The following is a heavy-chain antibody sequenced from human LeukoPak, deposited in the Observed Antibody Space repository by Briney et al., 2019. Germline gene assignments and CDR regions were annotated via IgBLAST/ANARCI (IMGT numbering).Heavy chain of an antibody. CDR3: ARGRGAWGSAVDY. V-gene: IGHV3-30-3*01. Sequence: PGGSLRLSCAASGFTFRSYAMHWVRQAPGKGLEWVAVISYDGSDKYYADSVKGRFTISRDNSKNTLYLQMNSLRAEDTAVYYCARGRGAWGSAVDYWGQGTLVTVSS. J-gene: IGHJ4*02. CDR1: GFTFRSYA. D-gene: IGHD7-27*01. CDR2: ISYDGSDK.